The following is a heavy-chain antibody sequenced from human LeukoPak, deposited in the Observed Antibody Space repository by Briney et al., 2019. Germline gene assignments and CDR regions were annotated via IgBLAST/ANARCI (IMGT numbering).Heavy chain of an antibody. CDR2: INHSGST. D-gene: IGHD3-10*01. Sequence: KSSETLSLTCAVYGGSFSGYYWSWIRQPPGKGLEWIGEINHSGSTNYNPSLKSRVTISVDTSKNQFSLKLSSVTAADTAVYYCARSSGTLYYWGQGTLVTVSS. J-gene: IGHJ4*02. CDR3: ARSSGTLYY. V-gene: IGHV4-34*01. CDR1: GGSFSGYY.